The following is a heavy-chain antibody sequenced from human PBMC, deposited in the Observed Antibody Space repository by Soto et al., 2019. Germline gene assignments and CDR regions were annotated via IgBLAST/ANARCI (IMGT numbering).Heavy chain of an antibody. CDR1: GGSISSGDYY. CDR2: IYYSGSA. V-gene: IGHV4-30-4*01. Sequence: QVQLQESGPGLVKPSQTLSLTCTVSGGSISSGDYYWSWIRQPPWKGLEWIGYIYYSGSAYYSPSLKSRLTISVVTSKHHCSLKLSSVTAADTAVYYCASVLYYGSGTSDLWGQGTLVTVSS. CDR3: ASVLYYGSGTSDL. J-gene: IGHJ5*02. D-gene: IGHD3-10*01.